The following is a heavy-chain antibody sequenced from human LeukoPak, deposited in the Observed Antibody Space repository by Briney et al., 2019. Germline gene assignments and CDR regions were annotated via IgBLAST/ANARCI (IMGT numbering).Heavy chain of an antibody. CDR3: AKDAVVGATRYFDY. Sequence: SGGSLRLSCAASGFTFSSYGMHWVRQAPGKGLEWVAVISYDGSNKYYADSVKGRFTISRDNSKNTLYLQMNSLRAEDTAVYYCAKDAVVGATRYFDYWGQGTLVTVSS. CDR1: GFTFSSYG. CDR2: ISYDGSNK. V-gene: IGHV3-30*18. D-gene: IGHD1-26*01. J-gene: IGHJ4*02.